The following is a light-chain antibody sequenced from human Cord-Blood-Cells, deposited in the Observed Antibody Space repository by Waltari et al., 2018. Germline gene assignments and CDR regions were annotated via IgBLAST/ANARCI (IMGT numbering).Light chain of an antibody. V-gene: IGKV1-39*01. CDR2: AAS. J-gene: IGKJ5*01. Sequence: DIQMTQSPSSLSASVGDRVTITCRASQSISSYLNWYQQKPGKAPKLLIYAASSLQSGFPSRFSCSGSGTDFTLTISSLQPEDFATYYCQQSYSTPITFGQGTRLEIK. CDR1: QSISSY. CDR3: QQSYSTPIT.